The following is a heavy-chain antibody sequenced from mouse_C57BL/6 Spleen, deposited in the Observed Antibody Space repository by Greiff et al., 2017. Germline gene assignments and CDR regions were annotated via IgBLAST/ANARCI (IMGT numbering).Heavy chain of an antibody. V-gene: IGHV1-64*01. D-gene: IGHD1-1*01. J-gene: IGHJ3*01. Sequence: QVQLQQPGAELVKPGASVKLSCKASGYTFTSYWMHWVKQRPGQGLEWIGMIHPNSGSTNYTEKLKSKATLTVDKSSSTAYMQLSSLTSDDSAVYYCARSTGSPPEFAYWGQGTLVTVSA. CDR1: GYTFTSYW. CDR3: ARSTGSPPEFAY. CDR2: IHPNSGST.